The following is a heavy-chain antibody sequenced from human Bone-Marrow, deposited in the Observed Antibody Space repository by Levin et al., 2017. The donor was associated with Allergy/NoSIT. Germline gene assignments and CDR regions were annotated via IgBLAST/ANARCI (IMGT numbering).Heavy chain of an antibody. V-gene: IGHV3-30-3*01. Sequence: GSLRLSCAASGFTFSSYAMHWVRQAPGKGLEWVAVISYDGSNKYYADSVKGRFTISRDNSKNTLYLQMNSLRAEDTAVYYCARGISGGYYYGMDVWGQGTTVTVSS. J-gene: IGHJ6*02. D-gene: IGHD3-10*01. CDR2: ISYDGSNK. CDR1: GFTFSSYA. CDR3: ARGISGGYYYGMDV.